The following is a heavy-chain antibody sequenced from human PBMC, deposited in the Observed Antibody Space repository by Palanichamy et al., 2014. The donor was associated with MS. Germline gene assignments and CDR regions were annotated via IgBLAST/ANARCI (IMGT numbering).Heavy chain of an antibody. Sequence: QVQLVQSGAEVRSLGLSEGSCKASGYTFTDYAMNWVRQAPGQRLEWMGWINAGNGNTKYSQKFQGRVTLTRDTSASTAYMELSSLTSEDTAVYYCARGLWSSSRVGYYFDNWGQGTLVTVSS. CDR2: INAGNGNT. CDR1: GYTFTDYA. J-gene: IGHJ4*02. CDR3: ARGLWSSSRVGYYFDN. V-gene: IGHV1-3*01. D-gene: IGHD3-3*01.